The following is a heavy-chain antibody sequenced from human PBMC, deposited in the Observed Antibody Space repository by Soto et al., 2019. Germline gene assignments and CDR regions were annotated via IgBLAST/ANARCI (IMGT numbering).Heavy chain of an antibody. Sequence: TFSSYSMNWVRQAPGKGLEWVSSISSSSSYIYYADSVKGRFTISRDNAKNSLYLQMNSLRAEDTAVYYCARVLDCSGGSCYFIDYYYYMDVWGKGTTVTVSS. J-gene: IGHJ6*03. CDR1: TFSSYS. D-gene: IGHD2-15*01. CDR3: ARVLDCSGGSCYFIDYYYYMDV. V-gene: IGHV3-21*01. CDR2: ISSSSSYI.